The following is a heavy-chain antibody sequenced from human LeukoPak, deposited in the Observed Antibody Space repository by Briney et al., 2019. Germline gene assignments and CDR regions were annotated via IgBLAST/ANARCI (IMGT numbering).Heavy chain of an antibody. CDR1: GFTFSSYA. V-gene: IGHV3-30*04. CDR2: ISYDGSNK. CDR3: ARDGGYSSGSLDY. J-gene: IGHJ4*02. D-gene: IGHD6-19*01. Sequence: GGSLRLSCAASGFTFSSYAMNWVRQAPGKGLEWVAVISYDGSNKYYADSVKGRFTISRDNSKNTLYLQMNSLRAEDTAVYYCARDGGYSSGSLDYWGQGTLVTVSS.